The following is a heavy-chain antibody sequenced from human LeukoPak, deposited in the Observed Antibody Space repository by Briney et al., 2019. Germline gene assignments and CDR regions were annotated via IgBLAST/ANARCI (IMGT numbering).Heavy chain of an antibody. J-gene: IGHJ4*02. D-gene: IGHD4-17*01. CDR3: ARDRYGDFDY. Sequence: PGRSLRLSCAASGFTFSSNGIHWVRQAPGKGLEWVAVIWYDGSNKYYADSVKGRFTISRDNSKNTLYLQMNSLRAEDTAVYYCARDRYGDFDYWGQGTLVTVSS. V-gene: IGHV3-33*01. CDR1: GFTFSSNG. CDR2: IWYDGSNK.